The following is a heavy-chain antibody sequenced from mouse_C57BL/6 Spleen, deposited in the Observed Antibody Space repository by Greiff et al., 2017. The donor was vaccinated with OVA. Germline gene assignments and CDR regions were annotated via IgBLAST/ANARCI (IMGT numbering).Heavy chain of an antibody. CDR3: ARPGTAWFAY. CDR2: ISSGSSTI. V-gene: IGHV5-17*01. D-gene: IGHD4-1*01. CDR1: GFTFSDYG. Sequence: EVQWVESGGGLVKPGGSLKLSCAASGFTFSDYGMHWVRQAPEKGLEWVAYISSGSSTIYYADTVKGRFTISIDNAKNTLFMQITSLRAEDTAMYYCARPGTAWFAYWGQGTLVTVSS. J-gene: IGHJ3*01.